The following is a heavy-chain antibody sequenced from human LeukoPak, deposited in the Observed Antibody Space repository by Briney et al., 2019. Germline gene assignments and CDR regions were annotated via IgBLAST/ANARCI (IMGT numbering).Heavy chain of an antibody. J-gene: IGHJ4*02. CDR3: ARVVGYNSSSPYFDY. CDR1: GGSISNYY. V-gene: IGHV4-4*07. CDR2: IYRSGST. Sequence: SETLSLTCAVSGGSISNYYWSWVRQTAGKGLEGIGRIYRSGSTNYNPSLKSRVTMSVDTSKNQFPLKLSSVTAADTAVYYCARVVGYNSSSPYFDYWGQGTLVTVSS. D-gene: IGHD6-6*01.